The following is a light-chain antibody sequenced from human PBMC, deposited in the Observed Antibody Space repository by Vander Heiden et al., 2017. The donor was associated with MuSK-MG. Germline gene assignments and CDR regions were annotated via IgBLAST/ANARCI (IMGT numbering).Light chain of an antibody. CDR1: QNINTH. CDR2: AAS. CDR3: QQSHSFPRT. J-gene: IGKJ2*01. Sequence: DIQLTKSPSSLSASVGDRVTVTCRPSQNINTHLNWYQHKPGTDPKLLIDAASRLHSGVPSRFSGSGSGTEFTLIISSLQPEDFATYYCQQSHSFPRTFGQGTKVEI. V-gene: IGKV1-39*01.